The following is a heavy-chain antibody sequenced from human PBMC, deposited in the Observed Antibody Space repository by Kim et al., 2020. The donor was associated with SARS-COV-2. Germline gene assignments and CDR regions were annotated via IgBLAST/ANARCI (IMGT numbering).Heavy chain of an antibody. CDR2: ISGDGATR. CDR1: GLSFNSHT. J-gene: IGHJ4*02. V-gene: IGHV3-30*18. Sequence: GESLKLSCAASGLSFNSHTIHWVRQAPGKGLEWVAVISGDGATRYYRDSVKGRFAISRDNSKNTVSLLMDSLRAEDTAVYYCAKGEGYCSYGTCYRYFDYWGQGTLVTVSS. D-gene: IGHD2-15*01. CDR3: AKGEGYCSYGTCYRYFDY.